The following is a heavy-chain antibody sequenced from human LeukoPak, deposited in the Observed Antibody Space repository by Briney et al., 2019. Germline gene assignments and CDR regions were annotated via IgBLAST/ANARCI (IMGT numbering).Heavy chain of an antibody. D-gene: IGHD3-3*01. CDR1: GGSFSGYY. V-gene: IGHV4-34*01. Sequence: PSETLSLTCAVYGGSFSGYYWSWIRQPPGKGLEWIGEINHSGSTNYNPSLKSRVTISVDTSKNQFSLKLSSVTAADTAVYYCACRSPDFWSGYYVYYFDYWGQGTLVTVSS. CDR3: ACRSPDFWSGYYVYYFDY. J-gene: IGHJ4*02. CDR2: INHSGST.